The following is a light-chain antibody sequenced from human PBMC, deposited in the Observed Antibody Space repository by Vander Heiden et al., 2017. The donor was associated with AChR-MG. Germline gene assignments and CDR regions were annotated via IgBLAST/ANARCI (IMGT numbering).Light chain of an antibody. V-gene: IGLV1-40*01. CDR2: DNN. Sequence: QSVLTQPPSVSGAPGQRVTISCTGSSSNIGAGYGVHWYQHLPGTAPKLLMYDNNNRPSGVPDRFSGSKSGTSASLAITGLQAEDEADYYCQSYDISLTGVVFGGGTKLTVL. CDR3: QSYDISLTGVV. CDR1: SSNIGAGYG. J-gene: IGLJ2*01.